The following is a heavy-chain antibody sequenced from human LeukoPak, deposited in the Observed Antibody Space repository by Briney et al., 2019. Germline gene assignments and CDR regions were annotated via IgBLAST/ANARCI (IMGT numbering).Heavy chain of an antibody. V-gene: IGHV1-8*01. CDR2: MNPNRGDT. CDR1: GYTFTSYD. J-gene: IGHJ4*02. CDR3: ARGLGGDRSGYYPLAFDF. Sequence: WASVKVSCKASGYTFTSYDIHWVRQDTGQGLEWMGRMNPNRGDTDYAHKFQGRVTMTRDTSISTAYIELSSLRSEDTAVYYCARGLGGDRSGYYPLAFDFWGQGTLVTVSS. D-gene: IGHD3-22*01.